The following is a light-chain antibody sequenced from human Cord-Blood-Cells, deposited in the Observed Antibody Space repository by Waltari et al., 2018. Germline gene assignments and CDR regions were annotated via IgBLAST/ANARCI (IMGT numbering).Light chain of an antibody. CDR1: SSNIGSNT. CDR3: AAWDDSLNGWV. V-gene: IGLV1-44*01. CDR2: SHQ. Sequence: QSVLTQPPSASGTPGQRVTISCSRSSSNIGSNTVNWYPQLPGTAPKLLIYSHQQRPSGAPDRFSGSKYGASASLAISGLQSEDEADYYCAAWDDSLNGWVFGGGTKLTVL. J-gene: IGLJ3*02.